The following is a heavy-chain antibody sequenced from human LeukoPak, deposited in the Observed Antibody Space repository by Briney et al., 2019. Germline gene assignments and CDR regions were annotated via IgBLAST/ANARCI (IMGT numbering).Heavy chain of an antibody. V-gene: IGHV6-1*01. Sequence: SQTLSLTCAISGDSVSSINGAWNWIRQSPSRGLEWLGRTYYRSKWYNDYVESMKGRITISPDTSKNQFSLHLDSVTPEDTAVYYCARDLRNTGWYTFDYWGQGTQVTVSS. D-gene: IGHD6-19*01. J-gene: IGHJ4*02. CDR1: GDSVSSINGA. CDR3: ARDLRNTGWYTFDY. CDR2: TYYRSKWYN.